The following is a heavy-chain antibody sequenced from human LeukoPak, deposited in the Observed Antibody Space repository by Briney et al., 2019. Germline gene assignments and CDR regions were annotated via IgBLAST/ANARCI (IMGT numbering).Heavy chain of an antibody. CDR3: AYGGDAYKTGY. D-gene: IGHD5-24*01. CDR1: GASITDYC. V-gene: IGHV4-59*01. J-gene: IGHJ4*02. CDR2: IYYSGSP. Sequence: SETLSLTCTVSGASITDYCWSWIRQPPAKGLEWIGYIYYSGSPNYNPSLKSRVTLSLDTSQNQFSLKLTSVTAADTAVYYCAYGGDAYKTGYWGQGTLVTVSS.